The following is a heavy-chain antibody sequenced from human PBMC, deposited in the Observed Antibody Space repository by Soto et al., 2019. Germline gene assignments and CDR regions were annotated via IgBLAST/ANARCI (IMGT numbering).Heavy chain of an antibody. V-gene: IGHV1-2*02. J-gene: IGHJ6*03. CDR2: INPNGGAT. CDR1: GDSFSAYY. D-gene: IGHD5-12*01. CDR3: AREGGGATATLDYYCFYMDV. Sequence: QVQLVQSGAEVKKPGASVKVSCKTSGDSFSAYYLHWVRQAPGQGLEWLGWINPNGGATKYAQKFRGRVAMTRDTSIRTAYLELTSLRSDDTAIYYGAREGGGATATLDYYCFYMDVWGKGTTVTVSS.